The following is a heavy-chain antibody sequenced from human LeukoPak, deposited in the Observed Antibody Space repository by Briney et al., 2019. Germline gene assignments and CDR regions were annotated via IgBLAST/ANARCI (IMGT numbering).Heavy chain of an antibody. CDR2: VYHSGAT. CDR1: GGSISSSNW. D-gene: IGHD3-10*01. V-gene: IGHV4-4*02. Sequence: SESLSLTCTVSGGSISSSNWWSWVRQPPGKGLEWIGEVYHSGATNYSPSLRSRVTISADRSTNQFSLRLNSVTAADTAVFYCARGEGYGSGTVHFDYWGRGILATVSS. CDR3: ARGEGYGSGTVHFDY. J-gene: IGHJ4*02.